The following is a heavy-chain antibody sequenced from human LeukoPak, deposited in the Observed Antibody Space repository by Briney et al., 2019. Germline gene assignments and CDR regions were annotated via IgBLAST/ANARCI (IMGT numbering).Heavy chain of an antibody. CDR1: GGSISSYY. D-gene: IGHD2-2*01. V-gene: IGHV4-59*12. J-gene: IGHJ6*02. CDR3: ARDAGHQLSRRNYYAMDV. Sequence: SETLSLTCTVSGGSISSYYWSWIRQPPGKGLEWIGYIYYSGSTNYNPSLKSRVTTSVDISKNQFSLKVSSVTAADTAVYYCARDAGHQLSRRNYYAMDVWGQGTTVTVSS. CDR2: IYYSGST.